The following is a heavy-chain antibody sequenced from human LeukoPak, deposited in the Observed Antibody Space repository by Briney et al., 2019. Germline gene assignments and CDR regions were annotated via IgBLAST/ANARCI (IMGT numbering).Heavy chain of an antibody. CDR1: GFTFSSYW. Sequence: GGSLRLSCAASGFTFSSYWMTWVRQAPGKGLEWVGNIKGDGSEKYYVDSVKGRFTISRDNAKNSLYLQMNSLRAEDTAVYFCAKGYDDSAFYLDSWGQGALVTISS. J-gene: IGHJ4*02. CDR3: AKGYDDSAFYLDS. V-gene: IGHV3-7*01. D-gene: IGHD3-22*01. CDR2: IKGDGSEK.